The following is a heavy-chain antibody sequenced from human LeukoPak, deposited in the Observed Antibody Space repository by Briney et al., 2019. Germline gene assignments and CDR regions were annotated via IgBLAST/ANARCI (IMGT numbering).Heavy chain of an antibody. V-gene: IGHV1-3*01. D-gene: IGHD1-26*01. J-gene: IGHJ4*02. CDR3: ARDSRVGATPPGY. Sequence: ASVKVSCKASGYTFTSYAMHWVRQAPGQRREWMGWINAGNGNTKYSQKFQGRVTITRDTSASTAYMELSSLRSEDTAVYYCARDSRVGATPPGYWGQGTLVTVSS. CDR1: GYTFTSYA. CDR2: INAGNGNT.